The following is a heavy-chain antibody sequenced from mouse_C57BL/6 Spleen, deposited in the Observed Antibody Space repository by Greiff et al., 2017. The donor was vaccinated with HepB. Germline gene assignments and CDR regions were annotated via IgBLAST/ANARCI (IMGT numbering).Heavy chain of an antibody. J-gene: IGHJ3*01. CDR3: TRDTLYDGYSLFAY. V-gene: IGHV5-9-1*02. CDR2: ISSGGDYI. CDR1: GFTFSSYA. Sequence: EVQLVESGEGLVKPGGSLKLSCAASGFTFSSYAMSWVRQTPEKRLEWVAYISSGGDYIYYADTLKGRFTISRDNARNTLYLQMSSLKSEDTAMYYCTRDTLYDGYSLFAYWGQGTLVTVSA. D-gene: IGHD2-3*01.